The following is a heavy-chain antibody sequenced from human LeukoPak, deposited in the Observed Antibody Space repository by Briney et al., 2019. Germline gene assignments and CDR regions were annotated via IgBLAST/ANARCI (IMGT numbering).Heavy chain of an antibody. D-gene: IGHD3-10*01. J-gene: IGHJ5*02. CDR2: IHYSGST. Sequence: SETLSLTCTVSGGSISSYYWSWIRQSPGKGLEWIGYIHYSGSTNYNPSLKSRVTISVDTSKNQFSLKLSSVTAADTAVYYCARRVTMVRGVIKGDWFDPWGQGTLVTVSS. V-gene: IGHV4-59*12. CDR1: GGSISSYY. CDR3: ARRVTMVRGVIKGDWFDP.